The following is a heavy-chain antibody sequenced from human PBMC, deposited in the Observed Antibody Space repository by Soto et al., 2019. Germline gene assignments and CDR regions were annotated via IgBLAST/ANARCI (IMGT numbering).Heavy chain of an antibody. CDR2: IIPILGIA. V-gene: IGHV1-69*02. D-gene: IGHD2-2*01. CDR3: ARDYCSSTSCYLEFLDY. Sequence: QVQLVQSGAEVKKPGSSVKVSCKASGGTFSSYTISWVRQAPGQGLEWMGRIIPILGIANYAQKFQGRVTITADKSTSTAYMELSSLRSEDTAVYYCARDYCSSTSCYLEFLDYWGQGTLVTVSS. J-gene: IGHJ4*02. CDR1: GGTFSSYT.